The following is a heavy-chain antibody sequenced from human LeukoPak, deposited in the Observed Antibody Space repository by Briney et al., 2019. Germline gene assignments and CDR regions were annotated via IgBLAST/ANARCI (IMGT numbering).Heavy chain of an antibody. CDR1: RFTFGDYV. J-gene: IGHJ3*02. Sequence: GGSLRLSCTASRFTFGDYVMSWVRQAPGKGLEWVGFIRSKAYGGTTKNAASVKGRFTISRDDSRSIAYLQMNSLKTEDTAVYYCTRRYNYDSSGYYYVRDAFDIWGQGTMVTVSS. CDR3: TRRYNYDSSGYYYVRDAFDI. CDR2: IRSKAYGGTT. V-gene: IGHV3-49*04. D-gene: IGHD3-22*01.